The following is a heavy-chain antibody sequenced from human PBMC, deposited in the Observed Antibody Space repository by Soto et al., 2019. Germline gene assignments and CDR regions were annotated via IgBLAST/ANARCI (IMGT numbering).Heavy chain of an antibody. CDR2: INAGNGNT. D-gene: IGHD3-10*01. J-gene: IGHJ5*02. CDR1: GYTFTSYA. V-gene: IGHV1-3*01. CDR3: ARVGYGGINWFDP. Sequence: VASVKVSCKASGYTFTSYAMHWVRQAPGQRLEWMGWINAGNGNTKYSQKFQGRVTITRDTSASTAYMELSSLRSEDTAVYYCARVGYGGINWFDPWGQGTLVTVSS.